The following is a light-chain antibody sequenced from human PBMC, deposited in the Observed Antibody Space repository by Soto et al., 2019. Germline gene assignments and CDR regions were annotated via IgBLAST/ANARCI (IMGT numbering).Light chain of an antibody. V-gene: IGKV1D-16*01. CDR2: AAS. Sequence: IQMTQSPSSLSASVGDRVTITCRASQDISWWLAWYQQKPEKAPKSFIYAASSLQSGVPSRFSCNGSGTDFTLTISIMQPEDFATYYCQQYNSHWWTFGQGTKLEIK. CDR1: QDISWW. J-gene: IGKJ2*02. CDR3: QQYNSHWWT.